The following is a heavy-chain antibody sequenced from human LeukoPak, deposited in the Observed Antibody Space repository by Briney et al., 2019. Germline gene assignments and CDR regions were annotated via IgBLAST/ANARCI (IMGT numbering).Heavy chain of an antibody. V-gene: IGHV1-69*05. Sequence: SVKVSCKASGGTFSSYAISWVRQAPGQGPEWMGGIIPILGTANYAQKFQGRVTITTDESTSTAYMELSSLRSEDTAVYYCARGATAGYYYYYMDVWGKGTTVTVSS. CDR2: IIPILGTA. J-gene: IGHJ6*03. CDR3: ARGATAGYYYYYMDV. D-gene: IGHD5-24*01. CDR1: GGTFSSYA.